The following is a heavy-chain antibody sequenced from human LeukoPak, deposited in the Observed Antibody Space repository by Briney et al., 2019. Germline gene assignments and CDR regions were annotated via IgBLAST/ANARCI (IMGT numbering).Heavy chain of an antibody. CDR2: ISSSINVI. J-gene: IGHJ4*02. Sequence: GGSLRLSCAASGFTFNSYAFDWVRQAPGKGLEWVSYISSSINVIYYTDSVKGRFTISRDNARNLLSLQMNSLRAEDTAVYYCARGDPIYDFWSGGDYWGQGSLVTVSS. D-gene: IGHD3-3*01. CDR1: GFTFNSYA. V-gene: IGHV3-48*01. CDR3: ARGDPIYDFWSGGDY.